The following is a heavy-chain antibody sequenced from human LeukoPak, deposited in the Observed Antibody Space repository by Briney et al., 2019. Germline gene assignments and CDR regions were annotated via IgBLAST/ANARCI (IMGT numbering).Heavy chain of an antibody. CDR3: ARGSKIVVVVAATGYYYGMDV. CDR1: GFTFSSYA. Sequence: GGSLRLSCAASGFTFSSYAMPWVRQAPGKGLEWVAVISYDGSNKYYADSVKGRFTISRDNSKNTLYLQMNSLRAEDTAVYYCARGSKIVVVVAATGYYYGMDVWGQGTTVTVSS. V-gene: IGHV3-30-3*01. D-gene: IGHD2-15*01. CDR2: ISYDGSNK. J-gene: IGHJ6*02.